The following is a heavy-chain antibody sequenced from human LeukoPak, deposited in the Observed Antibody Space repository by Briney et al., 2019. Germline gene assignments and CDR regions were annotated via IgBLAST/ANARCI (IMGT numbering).Heavy chain of an antibody. J-gene: IGHJ3*02. Sequence: GGSLRLSCAASGLTFNNYWMHWVRQAPGQGLVWVSRIRTDGLETSYADSVKGRFTVSRDNAKNTLYLQMNSLGAEDTAVYYCARVMSGYYVVLDIWGQGTMVTVSS. CDR1: GLTFNNYW. V-gene: IGHV3-74*01. D-gene: IGHD3-3*01. CDR3: ARVMSGYYVVLDI. CDR2: IRTDGLET.